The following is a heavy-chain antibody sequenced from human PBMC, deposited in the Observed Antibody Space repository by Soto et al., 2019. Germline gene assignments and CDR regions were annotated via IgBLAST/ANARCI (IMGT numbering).Heavy chain of an antibody. CDR3: ARTKCSGGSCYSWSLDY. CDR2: RYYSEST. Sequence: PSETLSLTCTVSCGSITTGGYYWSWIRQLPGKGLEWIGHRYYSESTYYNPSLKSRVSISLDTSKNQFSLKLSFVTAADTAMYYCARTKCSGGSCYSWSLDYWGQGTPVTVS. CDR1: CGSITTGGYY. V-gene: IGHV4-31*03. J-gene: IGHJ4*02. D-gene: IGHD2-15*01.